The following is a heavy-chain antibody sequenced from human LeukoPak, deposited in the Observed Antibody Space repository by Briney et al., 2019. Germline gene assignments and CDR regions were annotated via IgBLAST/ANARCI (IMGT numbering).Heavy chain of an antibody. J-gene: IGHJ6*02. CDR1: GFTFSSYE. CDR3: ARDLTTLRSGMDV. Sequence: GGSLRLSCAASGFTFSSYEMNWVRQAPGKGLEWVSYISSSGSTICYADSVKGRFTISRDNAKNSLYLQMNSLRAEDTAVYYCARDLTTLRSGMDVWGQGTTVTVSS. V-gene: IGHV3-48*03. D-gene: IGHD1-1*01. CDR2: ISSSGSTI.